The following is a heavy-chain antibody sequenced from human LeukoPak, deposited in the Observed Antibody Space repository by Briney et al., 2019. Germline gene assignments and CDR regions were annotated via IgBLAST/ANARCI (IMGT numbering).Heavy chain of an antibody. V-gene: IGHV4-34*01. CDR1: GGSFSGYY. CDR3: ARRQPYYYDSSGYYYRGWFDP. Sequence: PSETLSLTCAVYGGSFSGYYCCWIRQPPGKGLEWIGEINHSGNTNYNPSLKSRVTISVDTSKNQFSLKLSSVTAADTAVYYCARRQPYYYDSSGYYYRGWFDPWGQGTLVTVSS. CDR2: INHSGNT. D-gene: IGHD3-22*01. J-gene: IGHJ5*02.